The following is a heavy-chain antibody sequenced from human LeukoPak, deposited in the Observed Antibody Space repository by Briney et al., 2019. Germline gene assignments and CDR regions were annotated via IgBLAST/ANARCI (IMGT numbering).Heavy chain of an antibody. D-gene: IGHD5-18*01. J-gene: IGHJ3*02. Sequence: PGETLSLSCAASGFTFSDYYMSWIRQPPGKGLEWVSYISNSGSTIYYADSVKGRFTISRENAKNSLYLQVNSLRAEDTAVYYCARPAWIPLWDDAFDIWGQGTMVTVSS. CDR2: ISNSGSTI. CDR3: ARPAWIPLWDDAFDI. CDR1: GFTFSDYY. V-gene: IGHV3-11*04.